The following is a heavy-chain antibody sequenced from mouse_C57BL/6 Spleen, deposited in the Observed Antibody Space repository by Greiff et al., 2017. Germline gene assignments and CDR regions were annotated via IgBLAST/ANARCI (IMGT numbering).Heavy chain of an antibody. CDR1: GYTFTGYW. V-gene: IGHV1-9*01. CDR3: AGYYYGSRPIFDY. Sequence: QVQLKESGAELMKPGASVKLSCKATGYTFTGYWIEWVKQRPGHGLEWIGEILPGSGSTNYNEKFKGKATFTADTSSNTAYIQLSSLTTEDSAIYYCAGYYYGSRPIFDYWGQGTTLTVSS. J-gene: IGHJ2*01. D-gene: IGHD1-1*01. CDR2: ILPGSGST.